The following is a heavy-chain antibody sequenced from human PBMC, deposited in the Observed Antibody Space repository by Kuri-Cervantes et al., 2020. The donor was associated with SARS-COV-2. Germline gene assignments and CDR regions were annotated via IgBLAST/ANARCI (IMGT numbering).Heavy chain of an antibody. D-gene: IGHD2-15*01. CDR3: SKRRGGCSGGSCYFFDY. J-gene: IGHJ4*02. V-gene: IGHV3-23*01. CDR2: ISGSGGST. Sequence: GESLKISCAASGFTFSSYAMSWVRQAPGKGLEWVSAISGSGGSTYYADSVKGRFTISRDNSKNTLYLQMNSLRSEDTAVYYCSKRRGGCSGGSCYFFDYWGQGTRVTVSP. CDR1: GFTFSSYA.